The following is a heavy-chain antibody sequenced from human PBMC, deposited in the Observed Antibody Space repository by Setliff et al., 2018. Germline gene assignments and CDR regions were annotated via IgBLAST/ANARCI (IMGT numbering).Heavy chain of an antibody. CDR3: ATLGVGDLRLAFDI. CDR2: MDPKDGDT. D-gene: IGHD2-15*01. V-gene: IGHV1-2*02. J-gene: IGHJ3*02. CDR1: GYDFTDHY. Sequence: ASVKVSCKASGYDFTDHYLHWLRQAPGQGPEWMGWMDPKDGDTTYAQKFQGRVTMTWDTSITTAYMDLGRLMSHDTAVYYCATLGVGDLRLAFDIWGQGTMVTVSS.